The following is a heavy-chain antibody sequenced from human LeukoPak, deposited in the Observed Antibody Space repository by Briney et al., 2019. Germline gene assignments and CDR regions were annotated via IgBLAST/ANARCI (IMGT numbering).Heavy chain of an antibody. D-gene: IGHD3-10*01. J-gene: IGHJ4*02. CDR1: GGSISSGGFY. Sequence: SQTQSLTCTVSGGSISSGGFYWAWIRQPPGKGLEYIGYMYYSGNTYYNPSLKSRGTISVDTSKNQFSLKLSSVTAADTAVYYCVRTYGSGDFDYWGQGTLVTVSS. CDR2: MYYSGNT. V-gene: IGHV4-30-4*01. CDR3: VRTYGSGDFDY.